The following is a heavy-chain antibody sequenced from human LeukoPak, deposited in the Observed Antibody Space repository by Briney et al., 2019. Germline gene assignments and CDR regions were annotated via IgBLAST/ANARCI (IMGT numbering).Heavy chain of an antibody. J-gene: IGHJ4*02. Sequence: PGGSLRLSCAGSGFTFSNYWMSWVRQAPGKGPEWVANIKQDGCEKHYVDSVKGRFTISRDNAKSSLYLQMNSLRAEDTAVYYCTRDEAAATNWGQGTLVTASS. D-gene: IGHD6-13*01. CDR2: IKQDGCEK. V-gene: IGHV3-7*01. CDR1: GFTFSNYW. CDR3: TRDEAAATN.